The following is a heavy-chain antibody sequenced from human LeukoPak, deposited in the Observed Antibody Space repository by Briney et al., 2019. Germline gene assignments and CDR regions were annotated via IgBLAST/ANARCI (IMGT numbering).Heavy chain of an antibody. V-gene: IGHV3-21*01. Sequence: PGGSLRLSCAASGFTFSSYSMNWVRQAPGKGLEWVSSISSSSSYIYYADSVKGRFTISRDNAKNSLYLQMNSLRAEDTAVYYCARDLDRSPPMDVWGQGTTVTVSS. CDR3: ARDLDRSPPMDV. CDR1: GFTFSSYS. J-gene: IGHJ6*02. D-gene: IGHD3-22*01. CDR2: ISSSSSYI.